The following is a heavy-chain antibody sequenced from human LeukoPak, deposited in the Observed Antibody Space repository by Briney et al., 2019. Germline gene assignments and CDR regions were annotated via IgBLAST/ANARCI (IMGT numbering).Heavy chain of an antibody. CDR3: ARRNYYVSSGYFSGDAFDI. CDR1: GFSFNSYA. J-gene: IGHJ3*02. Sequence: GGSLRPSCAASGFSFNSYAMSWVRQAPGKGLEFVSAISSNGGSTYYAKSVKGRFTVSRDNSKNTLSLRMGSLRAEDMAVYYCARRNYYVSSGYFSGDAFDIWGQGTMVTVSS. D-gene: IGHD3-22*01. CDR2: ISSNGGST. V-gene: IGHV3-64*01.